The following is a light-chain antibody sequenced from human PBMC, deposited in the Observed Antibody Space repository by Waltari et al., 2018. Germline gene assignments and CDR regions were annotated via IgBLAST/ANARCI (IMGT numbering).Light chain of an antibody. Sequence: QSVLTQPPSVSGAPGQRVTISCSGGSSNIGSNTVNWYQQLPGTAPTLLLYSINQNPCGVPYRFYGSKSGTSASLAISGLQSEDESDYYCATWDVSLNGLVFGGGTKLTVL. CDR3: ATWDVSLNGLV. V-gene: IGLV1-44*01. CDR2: SIN. J-gene: IGLJ2*01. CDR1: SSNIGSNT.